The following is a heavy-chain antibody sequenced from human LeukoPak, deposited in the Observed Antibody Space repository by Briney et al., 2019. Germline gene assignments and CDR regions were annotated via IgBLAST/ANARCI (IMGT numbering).Heavy chain of an antibody. Sequence: ASVKVSCKASGYTFTSYGISWVRQAPGQGLEWVGWISAYNGNTNYAQKLQGRVTMTTDTSTSTAYMELRSLRSDDTAVYYCAFNYDSSGYYDYWGQGTLVTVSS. V-gene: IGHV1-18*01. CDR1: GYTFTSYG. CDR2: ISAYNGNT. D-gene: IGHD3-22*01. CDR3: AFNYDSSGYYDY. J-gene: IGHJ4*02.